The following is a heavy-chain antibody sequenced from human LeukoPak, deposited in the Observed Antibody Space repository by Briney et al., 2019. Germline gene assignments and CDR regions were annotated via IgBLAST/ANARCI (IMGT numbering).Heavy chain of an antibody. CDR2: VFHSGNT. V-gene: IGHV4-39*07. D-gene: IGHD6-6*01. CDR3: ARDRSVGVLPAPPFDF. CDR1: GGSISSSSYY. Sequence: PETLSLTCTVSGGSISSSSYYWGWIRQPPGKGLEWVGSVFHSGNTYYNPSLKSRLTISADTSKNQFSLTLTSVTAADTAVYYCARDRSVGVLPAPPFDFWGQGTLVTVSS. J-gene: IGHJ4*02.